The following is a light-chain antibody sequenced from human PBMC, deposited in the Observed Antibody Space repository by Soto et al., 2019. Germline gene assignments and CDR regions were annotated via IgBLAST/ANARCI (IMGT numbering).Light chain of an antibody. CDR1: QTIMTY. Sequence: DIHIAHSPSSLSSSLVNEVTITCRASQTIMTYLNWYQLKPGKPPRLLIYAASSLQSGVPSRFSGSGSGTDFTLTISSLQPEDFATYSCQQSYNSPQTFGRGTKVDIK. CDR3: QQSYNSPQT. V-gene: IGKV1-39*01. J-gene: IGKJ1*01. CDR2: AAS.